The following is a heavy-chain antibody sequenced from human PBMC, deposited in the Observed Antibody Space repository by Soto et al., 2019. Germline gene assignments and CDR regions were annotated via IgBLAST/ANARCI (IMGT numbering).Heavy chain of an antibody. CDR1: GFTFSSYG. V-gene: IGHV3-30*18. Sequence: QVQLVESGGGVVQPGRSLRLSCAASGFTFSSYGMHWVRQAPGKGLEWVAVISYDGSNKYYADSVKGRFTISRDNSKNTLYLQMNSLRAEDTAVYYCAKDRRAPWGTRLAPIGMDVWGQGTTVTVSS. J-gene: IGHJ6*02. D-gene: IGHD3-16*01. CDR2: ISYDGSNK. CDR3: AKDRRAPWGTRLAPIGMDV.